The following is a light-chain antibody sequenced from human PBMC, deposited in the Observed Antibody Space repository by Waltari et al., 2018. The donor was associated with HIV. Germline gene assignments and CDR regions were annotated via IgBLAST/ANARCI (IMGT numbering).Light chain of an antibody. CDR1: STDVGGYTY. CDR2: DFI. V-gene: IGLV2-8*01. J-gene: IGLJ2*01. CDR3: SSHAGSKVV. Sequence: QSALTQPPSASGSPEQSVTLSCTGTSTDVGGYTYVPWHQQHPGKAPKLMIYDFIKRPSGVPDRFSGSKSGNTASLTVSGLQPEDEADYYCSSHAGSKVVFGGGTRLTVL.